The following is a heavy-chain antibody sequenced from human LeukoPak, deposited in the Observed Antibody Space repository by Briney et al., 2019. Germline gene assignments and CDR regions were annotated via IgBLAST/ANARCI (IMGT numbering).Heavy chain of an antibody. Sequence: GGSLRLSCAASGFTFDDYGMSWVRQAPGKGLEWVSGINWNGGSTGYADSVKGRFTISRDNAKNSLYLQMNSLRAEDTALYHCARDSKQWLVKRFDPWGQGTLVTVSS. J-gene: IGHJ5*02. CDR1: GFTFDDYG. D-gene: IGHD6-19*01. CDR3: ARDSKQWLVKRFDP. CDR2: INWNGGST. V-gene: IGHV3-20*01.